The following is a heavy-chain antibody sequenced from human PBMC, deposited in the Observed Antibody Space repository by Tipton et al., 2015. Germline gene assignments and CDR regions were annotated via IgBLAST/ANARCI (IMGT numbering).Heavy chain of an antibody. D-gene: IGHD6-19*01. CDR3: ARRALYSSGWYYFDY. CDR1: GDSISSDY. J-gene: IGHJ4*02. CDR2: VYYSGNT. V-gene: IGHV4-39*01. Sequence: TLSLTCTVSGDSISSDYWGWIRQPPGKGLEWIGSVYYSGNTYYNPSLKSRVTISVDTSKNQFSLKLSSVTAADTAVYYCARRALYSSGWYYFDYWGQGFLVTVSS.